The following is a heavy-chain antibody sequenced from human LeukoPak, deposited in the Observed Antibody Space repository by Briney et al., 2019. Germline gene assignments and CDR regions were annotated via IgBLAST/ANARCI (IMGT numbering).Heavy chain of an antibody. CDR1: GFTFSIYG. Sequence: GGSLRLSCVASGFTFSIYGMHWVRQAPGKGLEWVAAIAYDGSKTYFADSVKGRFTISGDNSRNTLYLQMNTLRAEDTAVYYCAKDSAHSYGSSHFYYGMDVWGQGTTVTVAS. CDR2: IAYDGSKT. CDR3: AKDSAHSYGSSHFYYGMDV. V-gene: IGHV3-30*18. D-gene: IGHD5-18*01. J-gene: IGHJ6*02.